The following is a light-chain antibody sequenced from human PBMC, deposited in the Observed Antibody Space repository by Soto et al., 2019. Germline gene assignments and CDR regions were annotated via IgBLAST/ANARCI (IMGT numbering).Light chain of an antibody. CDR2: EVN. Sequence: QSVLTQPPSASGSPGQSVGISCTGTSSDVGVYNYVSWYQQHPGKAPKLMIYEVNKRPSGVPDRFSGSKSGNTASLTVSGLQAEDEADYYCSSYAASSNVFGTGTKVTVX. J-gene: IGLJ1*01. CDR3: SSYAASSNV. V-gene: IGLV2-8*01. CDR1: SSDVGVYNY.